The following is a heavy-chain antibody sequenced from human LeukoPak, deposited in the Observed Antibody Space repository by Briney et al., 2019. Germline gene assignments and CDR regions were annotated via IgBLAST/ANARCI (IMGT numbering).Heavy chain of an antibody. J-gene: IGHJ4*02. CDR3: ARDTHESGQFDY. CDR2: IYSGGST. V-gene: IGHV3-53*01. Sequence: GGSLRLSCAVSGFTVSSNYMSWVRQAPGKGLEWVSVIYSGGSTYYADSVKGRFTISRDNSKNTLYLQMNSLRAEDTAVYYCARDTHESGQFDYWGQGTLVTVSS. CDR1: GFTVSSNY.